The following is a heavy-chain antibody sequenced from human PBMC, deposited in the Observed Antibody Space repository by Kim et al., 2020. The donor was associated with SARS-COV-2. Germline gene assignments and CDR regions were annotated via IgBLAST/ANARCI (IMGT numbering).Heavy chain of an antibody. D-gene: IGHD6-19*01. J-gene: IGHJ1*01. V-gene: IGHV3-23*01. Sequence: GGSLRLSCAASGFTFSSYAMHWVRQAPGKGLEWVAAICGSGSSTYYADSVKGRFTISRDNSKNTLYLQMNSLRAEDTAVYYCARDSRQVAAEYFQYWGQGTLVTVSS. CDR1: GFTFSSYA. CDR3: ARDSRQVAAEYFQY. CDR2: ICGSGSST.